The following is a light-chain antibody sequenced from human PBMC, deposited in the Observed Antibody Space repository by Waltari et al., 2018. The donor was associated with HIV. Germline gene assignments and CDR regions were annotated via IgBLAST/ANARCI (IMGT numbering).Light chain of an antibody. CDR2: GAS. V-gene: IGKV3-20*01. Sequence: VLTQSPGTLSLSPCDSAILSCRASQRVSDNFLAWYQQRPGQAPRPLVYGASRRATSTPARFSCGGSGTDFTLTINRLQPEDFAVYYCQQCATSPWTFGQGTTV. CDR3: QQCATSPWT. CDR1: QRVSDNF. J-gene: IGKJ1*01.